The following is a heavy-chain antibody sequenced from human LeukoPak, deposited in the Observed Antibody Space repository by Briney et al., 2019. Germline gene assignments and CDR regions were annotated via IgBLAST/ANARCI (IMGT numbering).Heavy chain of an antibody. V-gene: IGHV4-59*01. D-gene: IGHD3-10*01. CDR1: DGSISSCY. CDR3: ARLVIRGFYYYYYMDV. CDR2: IYYSGST. Sequence: SETLSLTCTVSDGSISSCYWSWIRQPPGKGLEWIGYIYYSGSTNYNPSLKSRVTISVDTSKNQFSLKLSSVTAADTAVYYCARLVIRGFYYYYYMDVWGKGTTVTVSS. J-gene: IGHJ6*03.